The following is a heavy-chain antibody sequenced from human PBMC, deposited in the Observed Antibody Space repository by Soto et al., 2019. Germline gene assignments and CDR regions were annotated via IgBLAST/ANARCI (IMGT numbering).Heavy chain of an antibody. V-gene: IGHV3-23*01. D-gene: IGHD3-10*01. CDR2: ISGSGFKK. J-gene: IGHJ6*02. Sequence: PGGSLRLSCAASGFIFENFGMSWVRQAPGKGLEWISSISGSGFKKYYADSVKGRFTISRDNSKNTLYLQMNSLRAEDTAVYYCARLPMVRARGGRYGMDVWGQGTTVTVSS. CDR1: GFIFENFG. CDR3: ARLPMVRARGGRYGMDV.